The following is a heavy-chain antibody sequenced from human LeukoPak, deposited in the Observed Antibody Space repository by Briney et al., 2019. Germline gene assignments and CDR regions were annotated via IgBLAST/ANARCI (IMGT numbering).Heavy chain of an antibody. CDR2: IYYSGST. CDR1: GDSISSSSYY. CDR3: ARADLPVDSHAFDI. V-gene: IGHV4-39*07. J-gene: IGHJ3*02. Sequence: SETLSLTCTVSGDSISSSSYYWGWIRQPPGKGLEWIGSIYYSGSTYYNPSLKSRVTISVDTSKNQFSLKLSSVTAADTAVYYCARADLPVDSHAFDIWGQGTMVTVSS.